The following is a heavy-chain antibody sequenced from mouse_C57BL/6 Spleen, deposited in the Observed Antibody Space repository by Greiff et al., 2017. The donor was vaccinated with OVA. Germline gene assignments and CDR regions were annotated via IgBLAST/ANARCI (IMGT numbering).Heavy chain of an antibody. V-gene: IGHV1-15*01. J-gene: IGHJ2*01. CDR3: TSSHYYGSSIDY. D-gene: IGHD1-1*01. CDR2: IDPETGGT. Sequence: QVQLQQSGAELVRPGASVTLSCKASGYTFTDYEMHWVKQTPVHGLEWIGAIDPETGGTAYNQKFKGKAILTADKSSSTAYMQLRSLTSEDSAVYYCTSSHYYGSSIDYWGQGTTLTVSS. CDR1: GYTFTDYE.